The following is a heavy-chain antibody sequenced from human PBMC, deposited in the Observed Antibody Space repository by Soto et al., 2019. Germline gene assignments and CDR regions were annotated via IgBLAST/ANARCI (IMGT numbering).Heavy chain of an antibody. CDR3: ARGRGWLFDI. Sequence: EVQLVESGGDLVQPGGSLRLSCVASAFSSCTSWMSWFRHAPGKGPEWVAIIRQDGSEKYYVESVKGRFTISRDSAKDSLSLQMNSLRVADTAVYYCARGRGWLFDIWGPGTQVNVSS. J-gene: IGHJ4*02. CDR1: AFSSCTSW. D-gene: IGHD6-19*01. V-gene: IGHV3-7*01. CDR2: IRQDGSEK.